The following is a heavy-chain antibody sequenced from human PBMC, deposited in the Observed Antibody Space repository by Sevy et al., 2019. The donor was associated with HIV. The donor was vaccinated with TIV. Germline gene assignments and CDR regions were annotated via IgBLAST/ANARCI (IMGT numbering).Heavy chain of an antibody. D-gene: IGHD1-1*01. CDR1: GFTFRSFS. J-gene: IGHJ5*01. Sequence: GGSLRLSCVASGFTFRSFSMHWVRQAPGKGLEWVAAIWYEGRTERYADSVQGRFTFSRDNSKKTLHLQMNSLRAEDTALYYCARDAARVIVPTAGFDSWGQGTLVTVSS. CDR2: IWYEGRTE. V-gene: IGHV3-33*01. CDR3: ARDAARVIVPTAGFDS.